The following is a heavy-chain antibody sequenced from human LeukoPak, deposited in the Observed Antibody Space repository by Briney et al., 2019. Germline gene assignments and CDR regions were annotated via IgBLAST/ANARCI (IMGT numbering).Heavy chain of an antibody. CDR2: IKQDGSEK. V-gene: IGHV3-7*01. CDR3: AKDPNTNFWSRALDY. J-gene: IGHJ4*02. Sequence: PGGSLRLSCAASGFTFSSYWMSWVRQAPGKGLEWVANIKQDGSEKYYVDSVKGRFTISRDNAKNSLYLQMNSLRAEDTAVYYCAKDPNTNFWSRALDYWGQGTLVTVSS. D-gene: IGHD3-3*01. CDR1: GFTFSSYW.